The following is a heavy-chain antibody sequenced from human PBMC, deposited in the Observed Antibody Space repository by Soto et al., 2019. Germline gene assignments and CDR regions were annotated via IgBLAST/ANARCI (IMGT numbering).Heavy chain of an antibody. CDR3: AKTTAGRGYFDP. CDR2: VFHTGRT. D-gene: IGHD4-17*01. CDR1: GESLSGGVDY. Sequence: QVVLQESGPGLLKPSQTLSLTCTVSGESLSGGVDYWSWIRQSSGGGLEGIGYVFHTGRTSYNPSLKSRVTISADTSKNQFSLRLTSLTAADTAVYYCAKTTAGRGYFDPWGHGSPVTVSS. J-gene: IGHJ4*01. V-gene: IGHV4-31*03.